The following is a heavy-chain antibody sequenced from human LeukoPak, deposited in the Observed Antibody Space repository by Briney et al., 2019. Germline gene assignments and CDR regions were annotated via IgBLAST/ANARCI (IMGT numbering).Heavy chain of an antibody. D-gene: IGHD6-13*01. CDR1: GFTFSSYW. CDR3: AREGGVAAAGDY. J-gene: IGHJ4*02. Sequence: GGSLRLSCAASGFTFSSYWMSSVRQPPGKGLEWVANIKQDGSEKYYVDSVKGRFTISRDNAKNSLYLQMNSLRAEDTAVYYCAREGGVAAAGDYWGQGTLVTVSS. V-gene: IGHV3-7*03. CDR2: IKQDGSEK.